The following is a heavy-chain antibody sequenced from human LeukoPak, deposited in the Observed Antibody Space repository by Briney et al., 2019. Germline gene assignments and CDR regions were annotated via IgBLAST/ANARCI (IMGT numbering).Heavy chain of an antibody. CDR1: GFTFSNAW. Sequence: GGCLRLSCAASGFTFSNAWMSWVRQAPGKGLEWVGRIKSKTDGGTTDYAAPVKGRFTISRDDSKNTLYLQMNSLKTEDTAVYYCTTGVLITMIVVDTGEDYWGQGTLVTVSS. J-gene: IGHJ4*02. CDR3: TTGVLITMIVVDTGEDY. V-gene: IGHV3-15*01. D-gene: IGHD3-22*01. CDR2: IKSKTDGGTT.